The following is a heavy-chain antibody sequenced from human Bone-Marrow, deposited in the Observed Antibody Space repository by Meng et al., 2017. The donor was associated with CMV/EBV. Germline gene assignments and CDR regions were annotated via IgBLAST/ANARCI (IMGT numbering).Heavy chain of an antibody. Sequence: GESLKISCTASGFTFGDYSMSWVRQAPGKGLEWVAFIRSKTYGGTREYAASVKGRFTILRDDSKNIAYLQMHRLKTEDTAVYYCTRTDYYFGSGSYYPFDYWGQGTLVTVSS. D-gene: IGHD3-10*01. J-gene: IGHJ4*02. V-gene: IGHV3-49*04. CDR2: IRSKTYGGTR. CDR1: GFTFGDYS. CDR3: TRTDYYFGSGSYYPFDY.